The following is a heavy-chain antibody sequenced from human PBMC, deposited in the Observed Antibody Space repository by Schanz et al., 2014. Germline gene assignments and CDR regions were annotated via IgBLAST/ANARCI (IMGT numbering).Heavy chain of an antibody. CDR2: INPSGGST. V-gene: IGHV1-46*01. CDR3: ARGPLGTSP. Sequence: QVQLLQSGAEVKKPGASMKVSCKASGYTFTTYYMLWVRQAPGQGLEWMGIINPSGGSTRYGQKFQGRITVTTDTSTDTAYLELTSLRSEDTAVYYCARGPLGTSPWGQGTLVTVAS. D-gene: IGHD5-12*01. CDR1: GYTFTTYY. J-gene: IGHJ5*02.